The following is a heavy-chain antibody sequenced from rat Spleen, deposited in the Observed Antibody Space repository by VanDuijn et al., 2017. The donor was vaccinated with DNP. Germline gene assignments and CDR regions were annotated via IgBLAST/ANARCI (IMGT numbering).Heavy chain of an antibody. CDR2: ISTSGGST. CDR1: GFTFSDYN. J-gene: IGHJ2*01. Sequence: EVQLVESGGGLVQPGGSLKLSCAASGFTFSDYNMAWVRQAPKKGLEWVATISTSGGSTYYRDSVKGRFTISRDNAKSTLYLQMNSLRSEDTATYYCTRGGTTKDYWGQGVMVTVSS. CDR3: TRGGTTKDY. V-gene: IGHV5S23*01. D-gene: IGHD1-10*01.